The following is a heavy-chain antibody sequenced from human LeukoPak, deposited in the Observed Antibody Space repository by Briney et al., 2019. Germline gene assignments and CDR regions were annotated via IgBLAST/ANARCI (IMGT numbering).Heavy chain of an antibody. CDR2: IYHSGST. Sequence: SQTLSLTCTVSGGSISSGGYYWSWIRQPPGKGLEWIGYIYHSGSTNYNPTLKSRVTISVDTSKSQFSLKLSSVTAADTAVYYCARGYYGSGSYQDCWGQGTLVTVSS. D-gene: IGHD3-10*01. V-gene: IGHV4-30-2*01. CDR1: GGSISSGGYY. CDR3: ARGYYGSGSYQDC. J-gene: IGHJ4*02.